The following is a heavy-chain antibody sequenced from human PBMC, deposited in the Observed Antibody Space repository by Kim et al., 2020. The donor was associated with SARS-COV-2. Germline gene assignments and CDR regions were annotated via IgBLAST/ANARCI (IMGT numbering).Heavy chain of an antibody. CDR1: GFTFSTSW. CDR2: IDADGSAT. Sequence: GGSLRLSCAASGFTFSTSWMHWVRQTPGKGLVWLSYIDADGSATKYAVSVKGRFTISRDNAKNTLYLQMNSLRAEDTAFYYFVSAPPRFAPWGQGTLVTVSS. V-gene: IGHV3-74*01. CDR3: VSAPPRFAP. J-gene: IGHJ5*02.